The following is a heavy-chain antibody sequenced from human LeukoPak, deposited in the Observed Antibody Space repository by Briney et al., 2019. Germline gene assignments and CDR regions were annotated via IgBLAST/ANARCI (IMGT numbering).Heavy chain of an antibody. D-gene: IGHD6-19*01. CDR2: ISSNGGRT. CDR1: GFTFSTYA. CDR3: VKDSSGYNWFDP. V-gene: IGHV3-64D*09. J-gene: IGHJ5*02. Sequence: GGSLRLSCSDSGFTFSTYAMRWVRQAPGKGLEYVSAISSNGGRTYYADSVKSRFTISRDNSKNTLYLQMRSLRAEDTAVYFCVKDSSGYNWFDPWGQGTLVTVSS.